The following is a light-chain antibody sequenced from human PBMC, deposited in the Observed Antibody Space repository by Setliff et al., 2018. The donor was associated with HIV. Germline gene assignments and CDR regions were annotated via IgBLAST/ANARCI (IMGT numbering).Light chain of an antibody. CDR2: AVN. V-gene: IGLV2-14*03. Sequence: QSVLTQPASVSGSPGQSVTISCTGSSSDVGVNNFVSRYQQHPGKAPKVVIYAVNTRPSGVSNRFSGSKSGNTASLTISGLQTEDEADYYCSSFTSSGIYVFATGTKVTVL. CDR3: SSFTSSGIYV. CDR1: SSDVGVNNF. J-gene: IGLJ1*01.